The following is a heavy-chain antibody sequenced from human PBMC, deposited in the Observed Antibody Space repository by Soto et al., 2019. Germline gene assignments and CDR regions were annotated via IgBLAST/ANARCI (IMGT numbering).Heavy chain of an antibody. CDR3: ARRREGDY. CDR2: ISAHNGNT. Sequence: QVHLVQSGAEVKKPGASVKVSCKGSGYAFTTYGTTWVRQAPGQGLEWMGWISAHNGNTNYAQQLQGRVTLTRDTSTSTAYLRLMSLRSDDTAVYYCARRREGDYWGQEALVTVSS. J-gene: IGHJ4*02. V-gene: IGHV1-18*01. CDR1: GYAFTTYG.